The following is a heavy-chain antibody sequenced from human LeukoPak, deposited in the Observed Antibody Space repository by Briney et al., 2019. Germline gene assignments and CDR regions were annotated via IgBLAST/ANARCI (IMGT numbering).Heavy chain of an antibody. J-gene: IGHJ4*02. V-gene: IGHV4-39*01. Sequence: SETLSLTCTVSGDSISSTNYYWGWIRQPPGKGLEWIGSIYYSGSTYYNPSLESRVTISVDTSKNQFSLKLSSVTAADTAVFYCARAPRIVGDLGEVDYWGQGTLVTVSS. CDR1: GDSISSTNYY. CDR2: IYYSGST. CDR3: ARAPRIVGDLGEVDY. D-gene: IGHD1-26*01.